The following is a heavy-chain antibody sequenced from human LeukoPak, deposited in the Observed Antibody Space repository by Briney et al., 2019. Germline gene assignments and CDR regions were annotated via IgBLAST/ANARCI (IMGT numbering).Heavy chain of an antibody. V-gene: IGHV3-21*01. CDR3: ARDGRGTWYEDS. Sequence: GGSLRLSCAASGFSFSGYSMNWVRQAPGKGLEWVSSISSTSSYIYYADSVKGRFTISRDNAKNSLFLQMNNLRAEDAAVYFCARDGRGTWYEDSRGQGTLVTVSS. CDR2: ISSTSSYI. D-gene: IGHD6-13*01. J-gene: IGHJ4*02. CDR1: GFSFSGYS.